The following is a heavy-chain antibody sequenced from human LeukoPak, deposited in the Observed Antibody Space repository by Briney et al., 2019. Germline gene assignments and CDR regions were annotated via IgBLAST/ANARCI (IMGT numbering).Heavy chain of an antibody. D-gene: IGHD3-10*01. J-gene: IGHJ4*02. V-gene: IGHV3-48*01. CDR1: GFTFNIYS. Sequence: GGSLRLSCVASGFTFNIYSINWVRQAPGKGLEWVSYISSSSSAIYNADSVKGRFTISRDNAKNSVYLQMNSLRAEDTAVYYCARDRARNFDYWGQGTLVTVSS. CDR3: ARDRARNFDY. CDR2: ISSSSSAI.